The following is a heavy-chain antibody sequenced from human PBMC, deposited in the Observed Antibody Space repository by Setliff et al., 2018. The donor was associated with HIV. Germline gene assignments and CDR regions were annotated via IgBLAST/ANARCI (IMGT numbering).Heavy chain of an antibody. V-gene: IGHV1-8*02. CDR3: ARGAWYTCGWYSSRYLDV. CDR2: MNHNSGNT. CDR1: GYTFTSTD. D-gene: IGHD6-19*01. J-gene: IGHJ6*03. Sequence: VSVKVSCKASGYTFTSTDINWVRQATGQWLEWMGWMNHNSGNTGYAQKFQGRVTMTKDTSIRTDYMELSSLRSEDTAVYYCARGAWYTCGWYSSRYLDVWGKGTTGTVS.